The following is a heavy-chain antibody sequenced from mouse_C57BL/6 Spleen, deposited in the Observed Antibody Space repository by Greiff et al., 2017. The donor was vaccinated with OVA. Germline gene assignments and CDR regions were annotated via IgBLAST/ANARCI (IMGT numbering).Heavy chain of an antibody. CDR3: VRQGTPWYFDV. CDR2: IRSKSNNYAT. Sequence: EVQLVESGGGLVQPKGSLKLSCAASGFSFNTYAMNWVRQAPGKGLEWVARIRSKSNNYATYYADSVKDRFTISRDDSESMLYLQMNNLKTEDTAMYYCVRQGTPWYFDVWGTGTTVTVSS. D-gene: IGHD2-14*01. J-gene: IGHJ1*03. V-gene: IGHV10-1*01. CDR1: GFSFNTYA.